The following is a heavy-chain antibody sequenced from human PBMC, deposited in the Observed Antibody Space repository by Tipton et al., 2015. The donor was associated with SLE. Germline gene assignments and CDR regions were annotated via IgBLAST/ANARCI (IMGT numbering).Heavy chain of an antibody. D-gene: IGHD3-22*01. CDR1: GFTFSDYY. Sequence: SLRLSCAASGFTFSDYYMSWIRQAPGKGLEWVSGINWNGGSTGYADSVKGRFTISRDNAKNSLYLQMNSLRAGDTAVYYCARARDYDSSGYYRQGMDVWGQGTTVTVSS. CDR2: INWNGGST. J-gene: IGHJ6*02. CDR3: ARARDYDSSGYYRQGMDV. V-gene: IGHV3-20*04.